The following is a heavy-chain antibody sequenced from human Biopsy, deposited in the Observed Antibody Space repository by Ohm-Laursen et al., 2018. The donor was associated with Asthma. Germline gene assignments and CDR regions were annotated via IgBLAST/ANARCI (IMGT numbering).Heavy chain of an antibody. CDR3: VRGSSSWHHGPFHYYYGLDV. J-gene: IGHJ6*02. V-gene: IGHV4-39*01. D-gene: IGHD6-13*01. Sequence: SETLSLTCSLSSGSGGYMRSGNYYWGWIRQPPGKGLEWIGSIYYSGTTYYNPSLESRVPVSAHTSKNQFSLKLISVTAADTAVYYCVRGSSSWHHGPFHYYYGLDVWGQGTTATVSS. CDR1: SGSGGYMRSGNYY. CDR2: IYYSGTT.